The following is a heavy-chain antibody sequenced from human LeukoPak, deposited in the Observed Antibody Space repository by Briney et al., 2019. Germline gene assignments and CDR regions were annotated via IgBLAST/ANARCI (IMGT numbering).Heavy chain of an antibody. CDR1: GFTFSSYE. Sequence: GGSLRLSCAASGFTFSSYEMNWVRQAPGKGLEWVSYISSSGSTIYYADAEKGRFTIARDNAKNSLYLQMYSLRAEDTAVYDCARYHYDILTGYYKPFDYWGQGTLVTVSS. D-gene: IGHD3-9*01. CDR3: ARYHYDILTGYYKPFDY. V-gene: IGHV3-48*03. J-gene: IGHJ4*02. CDR2: ISSSGSTI.